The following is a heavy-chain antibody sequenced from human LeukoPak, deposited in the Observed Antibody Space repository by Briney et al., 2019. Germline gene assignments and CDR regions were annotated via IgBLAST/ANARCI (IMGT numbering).Heavy chain of an antibody. CDR1: GFTFSSYA. J-gene: IGHJ4*02. CDR3: ARDPDYGGNSYFDY. Sequence: PGGSLRLSCAASGFTFSSYAMHWVRQAPGKGLEWVAVISYDGSNKYYADSVKGRFTISRDNSKNTLYLQMNSLRAEDTAVYYCARDPDYGGNSYFDYWGQGTLVTVSS. CDR2: ISYDGSNK. V-gene: IGHV3-30*04. D-gene: IGHD4-23*01.